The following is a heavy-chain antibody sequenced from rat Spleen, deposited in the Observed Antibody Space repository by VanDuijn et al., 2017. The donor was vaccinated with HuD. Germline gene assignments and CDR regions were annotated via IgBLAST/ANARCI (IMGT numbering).Heavy chain of an antibody. J-gene: IGHJ4*01. CDR2: IWGDGST. D-gene: IGHD1-1*01. Sequence: QVQLKESGPGLVQPSQTLSLTCTVSGFSLISYNVHWVRQPPGKGLEWMGGIWGDGSTNYNSALKSRLSISRDTSKSQVFLKMNSLQTEDTAIYFCTRAPGPTVDVMDAWGQGASVTVSS. CDR1: GFSLISYN. CDR3: TRAPGPTVDVMDA. V-gene: IGHV2-1*01.